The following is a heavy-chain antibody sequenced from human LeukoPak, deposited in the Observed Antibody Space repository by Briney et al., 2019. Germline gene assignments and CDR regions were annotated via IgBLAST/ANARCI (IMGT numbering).Heavy chain of an antibody. CDR3: ARALLCGGDCYPPYYFDY. D-gene: IGHD2-21*02. Sequence: SETLSLTCTVSGDSISSSSYYWGWIRQPPGKGLEWIGSIYYSGSTYYNPSLKSRVTISVDTSKNLFSLKLSSVTAADTAVYYCARALLCGGDCYPPYYFDYWGQGTLVTVSS. V-gene: IGHV4-39*01. J-gene: IGHJ4*02. CDR2: IYYSGST. CDR1: GDSISSSSYY.